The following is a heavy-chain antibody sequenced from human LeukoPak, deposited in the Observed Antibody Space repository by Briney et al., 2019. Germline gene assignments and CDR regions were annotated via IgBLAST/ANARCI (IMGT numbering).Heavy chain of an antibody. CDR2: ISAYNGNT. D-gene: IGHD1-26*01. J-gene: IGHJ1*01. Sequence: GASVKVSCKASGYTFTSYGISWVRQAPGQGLEWMGWISAYNGNTNYAQKLQGRVTMTTDTSTSTAYMELRSLRSDDTAVYYCARDSTSGSYYEYFQHWGQGTLVTVSS. V-gene: IGHV1-18*01. CDR1: GYTFTSYG. CDR3: ARDSTSGSYYEYFQH.